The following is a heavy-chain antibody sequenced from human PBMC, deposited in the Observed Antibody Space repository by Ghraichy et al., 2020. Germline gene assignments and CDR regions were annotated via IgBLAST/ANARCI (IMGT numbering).Heavy chain of an antibody. D-gene: IGHD2-21*02. Sequence: LSLTCTVSGGSISSGSYYWSWIRQPAGKGLEWIGRINTSGNTFYNPSLKSRVIISVDTSKNQFSLKLSSVTAADTALYYCAREIPYCGGVCNYFDSWGQGTLVSVSS. CDR1: GGSISSGSYY. J-gene: IGHJ4*02. CDR3: AREIPYCGGVCNYFDS. V-gene: IGHV4-61*02. CDR2: INTSGNT.